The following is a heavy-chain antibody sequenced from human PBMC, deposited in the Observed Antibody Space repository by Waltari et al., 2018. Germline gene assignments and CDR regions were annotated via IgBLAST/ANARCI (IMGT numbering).Heavy chain of an antibody. CDR3: ARPVNRPYDAFDL. CDR1: GSSISSGYY. Sequence: QVQLQESGPGLLKPSETLSLTCAVSGSSISSGYYWGWIRQPPGKGLEWIGSIHHSGSTYYNPSLKSRVTISVDTSKNQFSLELSSVTAADTAMYYCARPVNRPYDAFDLWGQGTMITVSS. CDR2: IHHSGST. V-gene: IGHV4-38-2*01. J-gene: IGHJ3*01.